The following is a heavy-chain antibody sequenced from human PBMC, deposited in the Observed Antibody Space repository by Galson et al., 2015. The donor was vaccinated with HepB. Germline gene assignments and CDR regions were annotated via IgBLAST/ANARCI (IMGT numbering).Heavy chain of an antibody. CDR3: AKEQYGMGV. CDR1: GYTFIDHY. V-gene: IGHV1-2*02. Sequence: SVKVSCKASGYTFIDHYIHWVRQAPGQGLEWMGRINPDSGDTNYTQKFQGRVTMTRDTSIRAAYMELNRLTSDDTALYYCAKEQYGMGVWAQGTTVIVSS. CDR2: INPDSGDT. J-gene: IGHJ6*02.